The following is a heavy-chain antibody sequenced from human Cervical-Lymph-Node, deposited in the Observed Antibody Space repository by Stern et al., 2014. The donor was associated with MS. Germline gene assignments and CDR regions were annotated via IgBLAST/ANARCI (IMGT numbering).Heavy chain of an antibody. CDR3: ARERGWDYSMDV. J-gene: IGHJ6*02. CDR1: GYTFTAYY. D-gene: IGHD1-26*01. Sequence: QVQLGQSGAEVKKPGASVKVSCKNSGYTFTAYYMHWVRQAPGQGLEWMGRLNPNSGGTDYAQKFQGRVTMTRDTSISTAYMELSRLRSDDTAIYYCARERGWDYSMDVWGQGTTVTVSS. CDR2: LNPNSGGT. V-gene: IGHV1-2*06.